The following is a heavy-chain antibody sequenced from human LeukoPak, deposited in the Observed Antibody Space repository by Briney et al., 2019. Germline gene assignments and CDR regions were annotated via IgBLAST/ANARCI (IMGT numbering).Heavy chain of an antibody. J-gene: IGHJ4*02. CDR2: VKGDGSFT. V-gene: IGHV3-74*01. D-gene: IGHD5-24*01. Sequence: HPGGSLRLSCAASGFTFRNYWMHWVRQAPGKGLVWVSRVKGDGSFTDYADSVKGRFTISRDNAKNTLYLQMYSLRAEDTAAYYCVRDGDDYNFDYWGQGSLVTVSS. CDR3: VRDGDDYNFDY. CDR1: GFTFRNYW.